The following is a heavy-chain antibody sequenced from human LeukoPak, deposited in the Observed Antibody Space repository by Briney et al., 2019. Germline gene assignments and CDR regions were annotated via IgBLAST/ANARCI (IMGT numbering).Heavy chain of an antibody. CDR1: GFTFSSYG. CDR2: ISYDGSNK. D-gene: IGHD3-10*01. J-gene: IGHJ4*02. V-gene: IGHV3-30*18. Sequence: GGSLRLSCAASGFTFSSYGMHWVRQAPGKGLEWVAVISYDGSNKYYADFVKGRFTISRDNSKNTLYLQMNSLRAEDTAAYYCAKDGPEGRALWFGELFLLYYFDYWGQGTLVTVSS. CDR3: AKDGPEGRALWFGELFLLYYFDY.